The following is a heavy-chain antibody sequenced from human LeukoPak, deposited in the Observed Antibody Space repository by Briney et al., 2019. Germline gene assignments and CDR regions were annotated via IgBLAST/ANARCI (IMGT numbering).Heavy chain of an antibody. D-gene: IGHD5-24*01. J-gene: IGHJ4*02. CDR1: GGSISSYY. CDR2: IYYSGST. Sequence: SETLSLTCTVSGGSISSYYWSWIRQPPGKGLEWIGYIYYSGSTNYNPSLKSRVTISVDTSKNQFSLKLSPVTAADTAVYYCARVRRDGYNSHLDYWGQGTLVTVSS. CDR3: ARVRRDGYNSHLDY. V-gene: IGHV4-59*08.